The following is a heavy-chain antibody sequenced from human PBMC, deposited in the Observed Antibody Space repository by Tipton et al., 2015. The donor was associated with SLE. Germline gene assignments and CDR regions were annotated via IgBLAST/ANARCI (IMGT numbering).Heavy chain of an antibody. CDR1: GYTFTAYY. J-gene: IGHJ4*02. V-gene: IGHV1-46*01. Sequence: QLVQSGAEVKKPGASVKVSCKSSGYTFTAYYMHWVRQAPGQGLEWMGIINPGGGGTNYAQKFQGRVTMAMDTSTTTVYMELNSLRSDDTAVYYCARDPFRGLAVAASAYWGQGTLVTVSS. CDR2: INPGGGGT. D-gene: IGHD6-19*01. CDR3: ARDPFRGLAVAASAY.